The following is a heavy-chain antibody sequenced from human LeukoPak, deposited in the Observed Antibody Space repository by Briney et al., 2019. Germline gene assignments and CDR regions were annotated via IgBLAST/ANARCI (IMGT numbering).Heavy chain of an antibody. D-gene: IGHD4-17*01. CDR2: ISSSSSTI. V-gene: IGHV3-48*01. Sequence: PGGSLRLSCAASGFTFSSYSMNWVRQAPGKGLEWVSYISSSSSTIYYADSVKGRFTISRDNAKNSLYLQMNSLRAEDTAVYYCARVSTVPTVTSHLDYWGQGTLVTVSS. CDR1: GFTFSSYS. J-gene: IGHJ4*02. CDR3: ARVSTVPTVTSHLDY.